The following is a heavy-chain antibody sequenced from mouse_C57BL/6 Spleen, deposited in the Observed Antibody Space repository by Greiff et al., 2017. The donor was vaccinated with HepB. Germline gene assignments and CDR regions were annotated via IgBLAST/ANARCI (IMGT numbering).Heavy chain of an antibody. V-gene: IGHV1-69*01. CDR1: GYTFTSYW. D-gene: IGHD4-1*01. Sequence: QVQLQQPGAELVMPGASVKLSCKASGYTFTSYWMHWVKQRPGQGLEWIGEIDPSDSYTNYNQKFKGKSTLTVDKSSSTAYMQLSSLTSEDSAVYYCSRGGANWGFAYWGQGTLVTVSA. J-gene: IGHJ3*01. CDR2: IDPSDSYT. CDR3: SRGGANWGFAY.